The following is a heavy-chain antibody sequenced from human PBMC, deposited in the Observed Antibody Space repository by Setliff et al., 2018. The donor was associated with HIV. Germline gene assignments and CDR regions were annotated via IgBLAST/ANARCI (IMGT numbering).Heavy chain of an antibody. CDR3: AREAGYGEQWLISGFP. D-gene: IGHD6-19*01. Sequence: PGGSLRLSCAASELTFSNYAMSWVRQAPGKGLEWVSVIYSGYSTYYADSVKGRFTISRDNSKNTLYLQMNSLRVDDTAVYYCAREAGYGEQWLISGFPWGQGTLVTVSS. V-gene: IGHV3-66*02. CDR2: IYSGYST. J-gene: IGHJ5*02. CDR1: ELTFSNYA.